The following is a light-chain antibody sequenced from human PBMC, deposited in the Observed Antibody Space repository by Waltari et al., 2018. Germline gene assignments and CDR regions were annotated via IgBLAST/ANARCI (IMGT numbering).Light chain of an antibody. J-gene: IGKJ2*01. CDR3: QQYNNWPPGYT. V-gene: IGKV3-11*01. CDR1: QSVGGY. Sequence: EIVLTQSPATLSLSPGERATLSCRTSQSVGGYLAWYQQKPGQAPRLLIFDASNRATGIPARFSGSGSGTDFTLTISSLEAEDFAVYYCQQYNNWPPGYTFGQGTKLEIK. CDR2: DAS.